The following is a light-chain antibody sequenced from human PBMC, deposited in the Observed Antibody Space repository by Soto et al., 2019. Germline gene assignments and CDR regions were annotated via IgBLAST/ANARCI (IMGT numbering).Light chain of an antibody. J-gene: IGLJ1*01. CDR1: SSDVGAYNY. CDR3: SSYTASSTRV. Sequence: QSVLTQPAYVSGSPGQWITISCTGTSSDVGAYNYVSWYQQYPGRAPKLMIYDVTNRPSGVSNRFSGSKSGNTASLTISWLQAEDEADYYCSSYTASSTRVFGTGTKVTVL. CDR2: DVT. V-gene: IGLV2-14*03.